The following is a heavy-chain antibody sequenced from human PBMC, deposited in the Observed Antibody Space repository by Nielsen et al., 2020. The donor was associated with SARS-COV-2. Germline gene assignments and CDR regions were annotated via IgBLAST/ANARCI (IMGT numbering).Heavy chain of an antibody. V-gene: IGHV4-4*02. Sequence: SETLSLTCAVSGGSVGSNDWWTWVRQSPGKGLEWIGEVSHSGSINYNPSLKSRVTLSMDKSKRPFSLRLTSVSAADTAVYFCARGDLVVVPSPILGLGPFFYYFYLDVWGKGTTVIVSS. D-gene: IGHD2-2*01. CDR1: GGSVGSNDW. CDR3: ARGDLVVVPSPILGLGPFFYYFYLDV. J-gene: IGHJ6*03. CDR2: VSHSGSI.